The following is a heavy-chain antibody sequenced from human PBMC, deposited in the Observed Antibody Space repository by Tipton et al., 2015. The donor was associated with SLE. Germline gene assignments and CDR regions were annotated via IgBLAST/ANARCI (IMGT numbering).Heavy chain of an antibody. CDR3: AGGNYLGMFDY. V-gene: IGHV4-31*03. J-gene: IGHJ4*02. D-gene: IGHD7-27*01. CDR2: IYYSGST. CDR1: GGSISSGGYY. Sequence: TLSFTCTVSGGSISSGGYYWSWIRQHPGKGLEWIGYIYYSGSTYYNPSLKSRVTISVDTSKNQFSLKLSSVTAADTAVYYCAGGNYLGMFDYWGQGTLVTVSS.